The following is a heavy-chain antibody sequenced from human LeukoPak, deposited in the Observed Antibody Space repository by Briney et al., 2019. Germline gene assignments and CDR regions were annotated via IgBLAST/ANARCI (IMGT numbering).Heavy chain of an antibody. Sequence: GAPVKVSCKTSGYTFTNFGLSWLRQAPGQGLEWIGWISSYNTNRKYAHKFQGRVTMTTDTSTNTGYMELRSLKSDDTAVYYCAREPQQMVRSDNWFDSWGQGTLVSVPS. D-gene: IGHD6-13*01. CDR1: GYTFTNFG. CDR3: AREPQQMVRSDNWFDS. V-gene: IGHV1-18*01. J-gene: IGHJ5*01. CDR2: ISSYNTNR.